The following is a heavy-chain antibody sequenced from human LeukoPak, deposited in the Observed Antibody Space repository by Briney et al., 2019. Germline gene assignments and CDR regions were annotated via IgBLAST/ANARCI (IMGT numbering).Heavy chain of an antibody. V-gene: IGHV1-2*02. CDR3: ARDRDTAMGLDDY. D-gene: IGHD5-18*01. J-gene: IGHJ4*02. CDR2: INPNSGGT. Sequence: GASVKVSCKASGYTFTGYYMHWVRQAPGQGLEWMGWINPNSGGTNYAQKFQGRVTMTRDTSISTAYMELSRLRSDDTAVYYCARDRDTAMGLDDYWGQGTLVTVFS. CDR1: GYTFTGYY.